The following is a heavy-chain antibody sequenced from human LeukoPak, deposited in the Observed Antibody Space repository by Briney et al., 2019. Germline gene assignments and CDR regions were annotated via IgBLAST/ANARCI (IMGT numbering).Heavy chain of an antibody. CDR1: GFTFSAYW. CDR2: VKYDGSTT. Sequence: GGSLRLSCAASGFTFSAYWMHWVRQAPGKGLVWVSRVKYDGSTTTYADSVKGRFTISRDNAKNILYLQMNSLRVEDTAVYYCARELDWLLFDYWGQGTLVTVSS. V-gene: IGHV3-74*01. CDR3: ARELDWLLFDY. J-gene: IGHJ4*02. D-gene: IGHD3-9*01.